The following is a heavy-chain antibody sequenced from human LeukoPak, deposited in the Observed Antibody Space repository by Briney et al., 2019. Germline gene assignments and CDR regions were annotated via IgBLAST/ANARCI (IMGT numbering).Heavy chain of an antibody. CDR3: ATDPSWYSSGWNSFDY. V-gene: IGHV1-24*01. CDR2: FDPEDGET. CDR1: GYTLTELS. J-gene: IGHJ4*02. D-gene: IGHD6-19*01. Sequence: GASVRVSCKVSGYTLTELSMHWVRQAPGKGLEWMGGFDPEDGETIYAQKFQGRVTMTEDTSTDTAYIELSSLRSEDTAVYYCATDPSWYSSGWNSFDYWGQGTLVTVSS.